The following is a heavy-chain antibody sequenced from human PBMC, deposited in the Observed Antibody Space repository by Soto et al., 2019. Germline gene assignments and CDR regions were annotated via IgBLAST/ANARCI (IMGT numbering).Heavy chain of an antibody. D-gene: IGHD6-19*01. CDR3: ARSSGWYEADPFDM. CDR1: GFTYSNYE. J-gene: IGHJ3*02. CDR2: LSRSGNTI. Sequence: WGSLRLSCAAAGFTYSNYEMIRIRKAAGKGPEWVSFLSRSGNTIYYADSVKSRFSISRENAGNSLYLQMGSLRVEDTATYFSARSSGWYEADPFDMCGQGTMVAVSS. V-gene: IGHV3-11*04.